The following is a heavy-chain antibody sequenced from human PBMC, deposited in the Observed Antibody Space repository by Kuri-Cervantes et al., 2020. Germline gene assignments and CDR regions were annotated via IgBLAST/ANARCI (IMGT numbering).Heavy chain of an antibody. CDR1: GGSISSGSYY. D-gene: IGHD6-13*01. Sequence: ESLKISYTVSGGSISSGSYYWGWIRQPPGKGLEWIGSIYYSGCTYYNPSLKSRVTISVDTSKNQFSLKLSSVTAADTAVYYCASHAGTGGYNWFDPWGQGTLVTVSS. CDR3: ASHAGTGGYNWFDP. CDR2: IYYSGCT. J-gene: IGHJ5*02. V-gene: IGHV4-39*01.